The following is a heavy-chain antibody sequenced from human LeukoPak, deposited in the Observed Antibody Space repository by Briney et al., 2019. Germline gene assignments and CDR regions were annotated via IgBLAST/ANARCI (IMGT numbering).Heavy chain of an antibody. J-gene: IGHJ6*04. CDR1: GYTFTSYD. D-gene: IGHD3-10*01. CDR3: ARSGYYGSGSSMDV. V-gene: IGHV1-8*03. Sequence: ASVKVSCKASGYTFTSYDINWVRQATGQGLEWMGWMNPNSGNTGYAQKFQGRVTITRNTSISTAYMELSSLRSEDTAVYYRARSGYYGSGSSMDVWGKGTTVTVPS. CDR2: MNPNSGNT.